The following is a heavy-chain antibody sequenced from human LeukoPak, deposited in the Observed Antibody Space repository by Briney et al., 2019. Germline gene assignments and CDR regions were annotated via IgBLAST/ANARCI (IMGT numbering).Heavy chain of an antibody. CDR3: AKDYSALSIAYYFDY. D-gene: IGHD6-6*01. Sequence: PGRSLRLSCAASGFTFSSYGMHWVRQAPGKGLEWVAVIWYDGSNKYYADSVKGRFTISRDNSKNTLYLQMNSLRAEDTAVYYCAKDYSALSIAYYFDYWGQGTLVTVSS. J-gene: IGHJ4*02. V-gene: IGHV3-33*06. CDR1: GFTFSSYG. CDR2: IWYDGSNK.